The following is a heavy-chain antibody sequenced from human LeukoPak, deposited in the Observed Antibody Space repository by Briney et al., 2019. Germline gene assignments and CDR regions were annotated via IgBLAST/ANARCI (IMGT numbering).Heavy chain of an antibody. J-gene: IGHJ3*02. Sequence: SVKASCKASGGTFSSYAISWVRQAPGQGLEWMGGIIPIFGTANYAQKFQGRVTITADESTSTAYMELSSLRSEDTAVYYCAREDRWEGREPDAFDIWGQGTMVTVSS. CDR1: GGTFSSYA. V-gene: IGHV1-69*13. CDR2: IIPIFGTA. D-gene: IGHD1-26*01. CDR3: AREDRWEGREPDAFDI.